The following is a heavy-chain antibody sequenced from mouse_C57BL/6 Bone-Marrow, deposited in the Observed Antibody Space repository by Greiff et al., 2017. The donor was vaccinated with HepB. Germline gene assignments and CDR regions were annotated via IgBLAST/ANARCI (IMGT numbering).Heavy chain of an antibody. D-gene: IGHD1-1*01. CDR1: GFTFSSYA. CDR3: ARGLYNYFDY. J-gene: IGHJ2*01. Sequence: DVHLVESGGGLVKPGGSLKLSCAASGFTFSSYAMSWVRQTPEKRLEWVATISDGGSYTYYPDNVKGRFTISRDNAKNNLYLQMSHLKSEDTAMYYCARGLYNYFDYWGQGTTLTVSS. CDR2: ISDGGSYT. V-gene: IGHV5-4*01.